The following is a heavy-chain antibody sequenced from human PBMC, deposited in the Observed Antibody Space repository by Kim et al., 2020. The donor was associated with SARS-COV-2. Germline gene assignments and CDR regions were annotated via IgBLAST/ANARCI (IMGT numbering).Heavy chain of an antibody. CDR2: STT. Sequence: STTAYAASVNGRCTISRDNAKSTLNLQMNSLRAEDTAVYFCASGSYYALAVWSQGTTVTVSS. J-gene: IGHJ6*02. V-gene: IGHV3-74*01. CDR3: ASGSYYALAV. D-gene: IGHD5-12*01.